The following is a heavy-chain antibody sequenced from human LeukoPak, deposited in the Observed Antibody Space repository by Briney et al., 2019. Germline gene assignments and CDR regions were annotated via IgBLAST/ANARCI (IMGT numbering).Heavy chain of an antibody. CDR2: IHIGGSA. V-gene: IGHV3-53*01. J-gene: IGHJ3*02. Sequence: AGGSLRLSCEASGFTVTSNYMSWVRQAPGKGLEWVSVIHIGGSAYYADSVKGRFTISRDNSKNTVYLQMNTLRAEDTAVYYCARSWAIVGATNGAFDIWGQGTMVSVSS. D-gene: IGHD1-26*01. CDR3: ARSWAIVGATNGAFDI. CDR1: GFTVTSNY.